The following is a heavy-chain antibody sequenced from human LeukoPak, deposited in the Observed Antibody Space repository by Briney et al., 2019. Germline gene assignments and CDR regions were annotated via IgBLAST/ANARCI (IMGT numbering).Heavy chain of an antibody. CDR3: ARSMIVVVTSVGGMNY. D-gene: IGHD3-22*01. CDR2: ISYDGSNK. J-gene: IGHJ4*02. V-gene: IGHV3-30*04. Sequence: GGSLRLSCAAAGFTFSSYAMHWVRQAPGKGLEWVAVISYDGSNKYYADSVKGRFTISRDNSKNTLYLQMNSLRAEDTAVYYCARSMIVVVTSVGGMNYWGQGTLVTVSS. CDR1: GFTFSSYA.